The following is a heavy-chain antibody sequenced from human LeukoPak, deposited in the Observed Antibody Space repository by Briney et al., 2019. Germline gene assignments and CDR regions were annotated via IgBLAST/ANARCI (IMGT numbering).Heavy chain of an antibody. CDR2: INPNSGGT. CDR3: ARDMGSSWKRKRHDAFDI. CDR1: GYTFTGYY. V-gene: IGHV1-2*02. Sequence: GASVKVSCKASGYTFTGYYMHWVRQAPGQGLEWMGWINPNSGGTNYAQKFQGRVTMTRDTSISTAYMELSRLRSDDTAVYYCARDMGSSWKRKRHDAFDIWGQGTMVTVSS. J-gene: IGHJ3*02. D-gene: IGHD6-13*01.